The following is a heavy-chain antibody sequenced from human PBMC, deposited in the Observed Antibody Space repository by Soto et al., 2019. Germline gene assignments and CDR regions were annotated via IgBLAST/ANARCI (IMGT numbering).Heavy chain of an antibody. D-gene: IGHD4-17*01. CDR1: GGSISSSSYY. J-gene: IGHJ6*02. V-gene: IGHV4-39*01. Sequence: LETLSLTCTVSGGSISSSSYYWGWIRQPPGKGLEWIGSIYYSGSTYYNPSLKSRVTISVDTSKNQFSLKLSSVTAADTAVYYCARRSVTTAYYYYGMDVWGQGTTVTVSS. CDR3: ARRSVTTAYYYYGMDV. CDR2: IYYSGST.